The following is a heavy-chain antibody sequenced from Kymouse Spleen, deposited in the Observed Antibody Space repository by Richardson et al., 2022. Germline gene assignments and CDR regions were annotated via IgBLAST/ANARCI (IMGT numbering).Heavy chain of an antibody. CDR1: GFTFSGSA. V-gene: IGHV3-73*02. CDR3: TPDYGAFDY. CDR2: IRSKANSYAT. D-gene: IGHD4-17*01,IGHD4-23*01. J-gene: IGHJ4*02. Sequence: EVQLVESGGGLVQPGGSLKLSCAASGFTFSGSAMHWVRQASGKGLEWVGRIRSKANSYATAYAASVKGRFTISRDDSKNTAYLQMNSLKTEDTAVYYCTPDYGAFDYWGQGTLVTVSS.